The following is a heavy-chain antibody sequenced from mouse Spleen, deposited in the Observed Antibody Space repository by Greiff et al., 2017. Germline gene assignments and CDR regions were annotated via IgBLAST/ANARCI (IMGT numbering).Heavy chain of an antibody. CDR3: ARFGDYDATGFAY. V-gene: IGHV1-63*01. J-gene: IGHJ3*01. D-gene: IGHD2-4*01. CDR1: GYTFTNYW. CDR2: IYPGGGYT. Sequence: QVQLQQSGAELVRPGTSVKMSCKASGYTFTNYWIGWAKQRPGHGLEWIGDIYPGGGYTNYNEKFKGKATLTADKSSSTAYMQFSSLTSEDSAIYYCARFGDYDATGFAYWGQGTLVTVSA.